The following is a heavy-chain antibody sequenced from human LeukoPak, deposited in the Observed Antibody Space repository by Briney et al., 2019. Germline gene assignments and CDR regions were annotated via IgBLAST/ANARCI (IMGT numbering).Heavy chain of an antibody. J-gene: IGHJ4*02. CDR2: IKSKTDGGTT. Sequence: GGSLRLSCAASGFTFSNAWMSWVRQAPGKGLEWVGRIKSKTDGGTTDYAAPVKGRFTISRDDSKNTLYLQMNSLKTEDTAVYYCTTDFLYYDSSSRNEQYYFDYWGQGTLVTVSS. CDR3: TTDFLYYDSSSRNEQYYFDY. D-gene: IGHD3-22*01. CDR1: GFTFSNAW. V-gene: IGHV3-15*01.